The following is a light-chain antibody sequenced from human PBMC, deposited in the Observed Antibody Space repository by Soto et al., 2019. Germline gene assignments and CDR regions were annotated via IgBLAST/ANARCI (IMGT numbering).Light chain of an antibody. CDR1: SSNIGSHT. J-gene: IGLJ3*02. V-gene: IGLV1-44*01. CDR3: AAWDDSLRGWV. Sequence: QSVLTQPPSASGTPGQRITISCSGSSSNIGSHTLNWYQQLPGTAPILLIYSNYQRPSGVPDRFSGSKSGTSGSLAISGLQSGDAAEYYCAAWDDSLRGWVFGGGTKVTVL. CDR2: SNY.